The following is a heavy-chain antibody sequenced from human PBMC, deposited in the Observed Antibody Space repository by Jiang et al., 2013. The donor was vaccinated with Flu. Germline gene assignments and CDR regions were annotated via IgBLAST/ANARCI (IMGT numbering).Heavy chain of an antibody. Sequence: TSCHSPGTRIASNSAAWHWIRQSPSRGLEWVARTYYRSQWYNDFAVSVKSRISINPDTSKNQFSLQLSSVTPEDAAVYYCVRGPPAYHYFGMDVWGQGTTVTVSS. CDR1: GTRIASNSAA. CDR3: VRGPPAYHYFGMDV. J-gene: IGHJ6*02. CDR2: TYYRSQWYN. V-gene: IGHV6-1*01.